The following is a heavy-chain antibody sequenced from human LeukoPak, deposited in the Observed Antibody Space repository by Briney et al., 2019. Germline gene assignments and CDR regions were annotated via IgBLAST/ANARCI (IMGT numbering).Heavy chain of an antibody. D-gene: IGHD2-2*01. CDR2: LYHSGST. Sequence: SETLSLPCAVYGGSFSGYYWSWLRQPPGKGREWIGELYHSGSTIHNPSLKTRHPISVDTHKNHFSLNLSSVTAADTAVYYCARTIVVVPAADKSGWFDPWGQGTLVTVSS. CDR1: GGSFSGYY. CDR3: ARTIVVVPAADKSGWFDP. V-gene: IGHV4-34*01. J-gene: IGHJ5*02.